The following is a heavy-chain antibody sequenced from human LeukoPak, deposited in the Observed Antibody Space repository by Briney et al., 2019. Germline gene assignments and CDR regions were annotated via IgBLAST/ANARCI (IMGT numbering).Heavy chain of an antibody. J-gene: IGHJ4*02. D-gene: IGHD4-17*01. V-gene: IGHV4-31*03. CDR2: IYYSGST. CDR1: GGSISSGGYY. CDR3: ARRYGASRGPWDY. Sequence: SETLSLTCTVSGGSISSGGYYWSWIRQHPGKGLEWIGYIYYSGSTYCNPSLKSRVTISVDTSKNQFSLKLSSVTAADTAVYYCARRYGASRGPWDYWGQGTLVTVSS.